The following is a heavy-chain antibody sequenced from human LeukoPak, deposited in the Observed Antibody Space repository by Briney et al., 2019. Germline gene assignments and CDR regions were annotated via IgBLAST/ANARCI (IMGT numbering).Heavy chain of an antibody. J-gene: IGHJ4*02. V-gene: IGHV3-7*01. CDR1: GFTFSRYW. Sequence: GGSLRLSCAASGFTFSRYWMSWVRQAPGKGLEWVANIKQDRSEKYYVDSVKGRFTISRDNAKTSLYLQMNSLRAEDTAVYYCARGDGSGWPSAFDYWGQGTLVTVSS. CDR2: IKQDRSEK. CDR3: ARGDGSGWPSAFDY. D-gene: IGHD6-19*01.